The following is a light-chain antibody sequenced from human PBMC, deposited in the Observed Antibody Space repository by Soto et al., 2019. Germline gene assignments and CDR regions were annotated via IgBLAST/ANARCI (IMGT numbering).Light chain of an antibody. CDR2: WAS. CDR3: QQYYSVPPT. J-gene: IGKJ5*01. Sequence: DIVMTQSPDSLAVSLGERATINCKSSQSVLYSSNNKNYLAWYQQKPGQPPKLLIYWASTRESGVPDRFSGSGSGTDFTLTISSLQAEDVAVYYCQQYYSVPPTFGQGTRLEMK. V-gene: IGKV4-1*01. CDR1: QSVLYSSNNKNY.